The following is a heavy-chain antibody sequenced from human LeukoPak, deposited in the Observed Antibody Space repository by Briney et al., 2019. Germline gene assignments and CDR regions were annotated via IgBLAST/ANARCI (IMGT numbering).Heavy chain of an antibody. CDR3: ARDSGVLGGAFDI. J-gene: IGHJ3*02. CDR1: GESFSGYY. CDR2: TNHRRNT. V-gene: IGHV4-34*01. Sequence: SETLSLTRAVYGESFSGYYWSWIRHPPGKGLEWIGETNHRRNTKDNPSLKSRVSISGDTSKNQFSLNLSSVTAADTAIYYCARDSGVLGGAFDIWGQGTVVTVSS. D-gene: IGHD3-10*01.